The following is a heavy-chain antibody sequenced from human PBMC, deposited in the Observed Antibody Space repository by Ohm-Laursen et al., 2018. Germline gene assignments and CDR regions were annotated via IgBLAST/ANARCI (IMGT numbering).Heavy chain of an antibody. CDR1: GFTFSSYG. CDR3: ARDPVRGLTDY. D-gene: IGHD3-16*01. CDR2: ISYDGSNK. Sequence: SLRLSCAASGFTFSSYGMHWVRQAPGKGLEWVAVISYDGSNKYYADSVKGRFTISRDNSKNTLYLQMNSLRAEDTAVYYCARDPVRGLTDYWGQGTLVTVSS. V-gene: IGHV3-30*03. J-gene: IGHJ4*02.